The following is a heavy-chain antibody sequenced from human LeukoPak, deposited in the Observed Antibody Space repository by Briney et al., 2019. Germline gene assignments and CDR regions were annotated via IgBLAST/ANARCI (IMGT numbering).Heavy chain of an antibody. CDR2: IYYSGST. CDR3: AREGGSGSYSRWFDP. Sequence: PSQTLSLTCTVSGGSISSGDYYWSWIRQPPGKGLEWIGYIYYSGSTYYNPSLKSRVTISVDTSKNQFSLKLSSVTAADTAVYYCAREGGSGSYSRWFDPWGQGTLVTVSS. J-gene: IGHJ5*02. D-gene: IGHD3-10*01. CDR1: GGSISSGDYY. V-gene: IGHV4-30-4*01.